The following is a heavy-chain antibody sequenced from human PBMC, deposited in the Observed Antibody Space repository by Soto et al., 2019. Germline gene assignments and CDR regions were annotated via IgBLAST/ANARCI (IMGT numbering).Heavy chain of an antibody. Sequence: QITLKESGPTLVKPTQTLTLTCTFSGFSLSTSGVGVGWIRQPPGKALEWLALIYWDDDDRYSPSLKNRLTNTKDTSKNQVVLTMTNMDPVDTATYYCAHAVDYGGNRYYFDYWGQGTLVTVSS. CDR3: AHAVDYGGNRYYFDY. CDR2: IYWDDDD. J-gene: IGHJ4*02. V-gene: IGHV2-5*02. D-gene: IGHD4-17*01. CDR1: GFSLSTSGVG.